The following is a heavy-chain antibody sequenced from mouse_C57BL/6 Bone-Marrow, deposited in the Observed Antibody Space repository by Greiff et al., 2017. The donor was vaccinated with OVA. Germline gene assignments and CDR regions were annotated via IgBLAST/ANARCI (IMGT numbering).Heavy chain of an antibody. CDR3: ARERDYYDYPWFAY. CDR2: IYPGSGST. D-gene: IGHD2-4*01. Sequence: QVQLQQSGAELVKPGASVKMSYKASGYTFTSYWITWVKQRPGQGLEWIGDIYPGSGSTNYNEKFKSKATLTVDTSSSTAYMQLSSLTSEDSAVYYCARERDYYDYPWFAYWGQGTLVTVSA. J-gene: IGHJ3*01. CDR1: GYTFTSYW. V-gene: IGHV1-55*01.